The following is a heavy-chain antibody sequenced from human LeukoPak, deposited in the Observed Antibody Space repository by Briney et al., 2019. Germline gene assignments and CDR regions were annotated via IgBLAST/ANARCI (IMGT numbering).Heavy chain of an antibody. D-gene: IGHD1-1*01. Sequence: GGSLRLSCAASGFTFSTYWMTWVRQAPGKGPEWVANIKEDGSATYYVDSVKGRFSISRDNAKKSLYLQMNSLRAEDTAVYYCARDSPGYLAYDSWGQGTLVTVSS. J-gene: IGHJ4*02. V-gene: IGHV3-7*04. CDR2: IKEDGSAT. CDR3: ARDSPGYLAYDS. CDR1: GFTFSTYW.